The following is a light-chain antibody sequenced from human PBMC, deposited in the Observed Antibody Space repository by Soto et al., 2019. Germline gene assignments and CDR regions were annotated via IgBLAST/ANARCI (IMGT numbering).Light chain of an antibody. CDR1: SSDIGAYNY. J-gene: IGLJ3*02. CDR2: DVF. CDR3: SSLAASYNLV. Sequence: QSVLTQPRSVSGSPGQAVTISCTGTSSDIGAYNYVFWYQQYPGKSPKLIIYDVFKRPSGVPARFSASKSGNTASLTITGLQTEDEADYHCSSLAASYNLVFGGGTKVTVL. V-gene: IGLV2-11*01.